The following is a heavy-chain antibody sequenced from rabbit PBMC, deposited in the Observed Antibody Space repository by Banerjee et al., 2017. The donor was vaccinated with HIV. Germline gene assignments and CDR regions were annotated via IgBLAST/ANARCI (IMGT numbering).Heavy chain of an antibody. J-gene: IGHJ4*01. CDR3: ARGDDGDPSDGNALSL. CDR1: GFDLSSYYY. V-gene: IGHV1S43*01. CDR2: IYTGSLST. D-gene: IGHD6-1*01. Sequence: QEQMEESGGGLVTPAGTLTLTCKASGFDLSSYYYMCWVRQAQGKGLELIACIYTGSLSTYCASWVNGRFTIPRSTSLITVTLQMTSLTAADTATYFCARGDDGDPSDGNALSLWGPGSLFTVS.